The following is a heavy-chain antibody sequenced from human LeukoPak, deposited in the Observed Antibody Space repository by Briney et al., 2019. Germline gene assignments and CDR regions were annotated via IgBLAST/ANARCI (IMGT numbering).Heavy chain of an antibody. CDR2: IKQDGSEK. V-gene: IGHV3-7*01. CDR1: GFTFSSYW. J-gene: IGHJ4*02. CDR3: ASSGFSSGYYHGDY. D-gene: IGHD3-22*01. Sequence: GGSLRLSCAASGFTFSSYWMSWVRQAPGKGLDWVANIKQDGSEKYYVDSVKGRFTISRDNAKNSLYLQMNSLRAEDTAVYYCASSGFSSGYYHGDYWGQGTLVTVSS.